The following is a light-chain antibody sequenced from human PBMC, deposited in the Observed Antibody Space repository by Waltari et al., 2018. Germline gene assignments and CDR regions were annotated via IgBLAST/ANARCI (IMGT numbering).Light chain of an antibody. J-gene: IGLJ1*01. CDR2: EVT. Sequence: QSALTQPASVSGSPGQSITISCTGTSSDVGAYNYVSWYQQHPGKVPQLMIYEVTNRPSWVSNRFSGSKSGNTASLTISGLQPEDEADYYCSSHTTSDSLVFGTGTKVTVL. V-gene: IGLV2-14*01. CDR1: SSDVGAYNY. CDR3: SSHTTSDSLV.